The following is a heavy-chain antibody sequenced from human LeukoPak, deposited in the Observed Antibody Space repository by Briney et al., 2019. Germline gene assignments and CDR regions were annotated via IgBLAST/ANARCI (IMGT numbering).Heavy chain of an antibody. J-gene: IGHJ6*02. V-gene: IGHV3-7*01. CDR3: AGEGIMVRGVIITDYGMDV. CDR2: IKQDGSEK. Sequence: GGSLRLSFAASGFTFSSYWMSWVRQAPGKGLEWVANIKQDGSEKYYVDSVKGRFTISRDNAKNSLYLQMNSLRAEDTAVYYCAGEGIMVRGVIITDYGMDVWGQGTTVTVSS. CDR1: GFTFSSYW. D-gene: IGHD3-10*01.